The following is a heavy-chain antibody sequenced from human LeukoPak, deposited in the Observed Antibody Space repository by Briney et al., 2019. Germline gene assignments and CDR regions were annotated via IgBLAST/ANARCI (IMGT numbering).Heavy chain of an antibody. V-gene: IGHV4-59*01. CDR3: ARDYVHAFDI. CDR1: GGSTSSYY. J-gene: IGHJ3*02. CDR2: IYYSGST. D-gene: IGHD3-16*01. Sequence: TSETLSLTCTVSGGSTSSYYWSWIRQPPGKGLEWIGYIYYSGSTNYNPSLKSRVTISVDTSKNQFSLKLSSVTAADTAVYYCARDYVHAFDIWGQGTMVTVSS.